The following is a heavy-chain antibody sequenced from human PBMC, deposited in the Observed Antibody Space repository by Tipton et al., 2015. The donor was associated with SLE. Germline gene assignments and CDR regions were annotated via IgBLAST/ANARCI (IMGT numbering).Heavy chain of an antibody. V-gene: IGHV4-61*05. Sequence: LRLSCTVSGGSITSSSYYWAWIRQPPGKGLELIGNIYNTGSTSCNPSLKSRVTISVDTSKNQFSLRMNSVTAADTAVYYCARVRYYGSGNYYSDYWGHGTLVVVSS. CDR1: GGSITSSSYY. CDR2: IYNTGST. D-gene: IGHD3-10*01. CDR3: ARVRYYGSGNYYSDY. J-gene: IGHJ4*01.